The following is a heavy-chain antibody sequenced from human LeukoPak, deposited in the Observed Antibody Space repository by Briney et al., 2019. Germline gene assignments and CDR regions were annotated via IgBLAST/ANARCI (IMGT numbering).Heavy chain of an antibody. D-gene: IGHD3-3*01. J-gene: IGHJ3*02. Sequence: GESLKISCKGSGYSFTSYWISWVRQMPGKGLEWMGIIYPGDSDTRYSPSFQGQVTISADKSISTAYLQWSSLKASDTAMYYCARPYDFWSGYYVPDAFDIWGQGTMVTVSS. V-gene: IGHV5-51*01. CDR3: ARPYDFWSGYYVPDAFDI. CDR1: GYSFTSYW. CDR2: IYPGDSDT.